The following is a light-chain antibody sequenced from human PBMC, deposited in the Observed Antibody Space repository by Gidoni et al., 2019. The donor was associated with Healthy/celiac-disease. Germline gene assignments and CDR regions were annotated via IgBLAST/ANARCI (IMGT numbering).Light chain of an antibody. CDR1: QSVSSSY. CDR2: GAS. CDR3: QQYGSSHS. J-gene: IGKJ4*01. Sequence: DIVLTQSPGTLSLSPGERATLSCRASQSVSSSYLAWYQQKPGQAPRLLIYGASSRATGIPDRFSGSGSGTDFTLTISRLEPEDFAVYYCQQYGSSHSFGGXTKVEIK. V-gene: IGKV3-20*01.